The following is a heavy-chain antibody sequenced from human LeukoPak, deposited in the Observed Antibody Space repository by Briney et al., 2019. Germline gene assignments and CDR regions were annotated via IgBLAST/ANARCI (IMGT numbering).Heavy chain of an antibody. Sequence: PGGSLRLSCAASGFTFDDYAMHWVRQAPGKGLEWVSGISWNSGSIGYADSVKGRFTISRDNAKNSLYLQMNSLRAEDTALYYCAKVRFPYSSSGSADAFDIWGQGTMVTVSS. CDR3: AKVRFPYSSSGSADAFDI. CDR1: GFTFDDYA. D-gene: IGHD6-13*01. V-gene: IGHV3-9*01. CDR2: ISWNSGSI. J-gene: IGHJ3*02.